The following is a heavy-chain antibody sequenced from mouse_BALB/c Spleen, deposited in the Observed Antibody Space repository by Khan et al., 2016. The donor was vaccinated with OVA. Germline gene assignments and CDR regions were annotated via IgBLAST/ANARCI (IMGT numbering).Heavy chain of an antibody. V-gene: IGHV3-2*02. CDR2: ISYSGST. CDR3: ARRDSYYFDY. J-gene: IGHJ2*01. CDR1: GYSITSDYA. Sequence: EVQLQESGPGLVKPSQSLSLTCTVTGYSITSDYAWNWIRQFPGNKLEWMGYISYSGSTSYNPSLKSRISITRDTSKNQFFLQLNSVTTEDTATYYCARRDSYYFDYWGQGTTLTVSS.